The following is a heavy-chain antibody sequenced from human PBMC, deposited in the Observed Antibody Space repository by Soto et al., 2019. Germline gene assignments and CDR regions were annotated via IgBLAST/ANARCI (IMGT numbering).Heavy chain of an antibody. J-gene: IGHJ4*02. D-gene: IGHD3-9*01. Sequence: QVQLVQSGAEVKKPGSSVKVFCKASGGTFSSYAISWVRQAPGQGLEWMGGIIPIFGTANYAQKFQGRVTITADESTSTAYMELSSLRSEDTAVYYCARYVLRYFDWLLGLDYWGQGTLVTVSS. CDR3: ARYVLRYFDWLLGLDY. CDR1: GGTFSSYA. V-gene: IGHV1-69*01. CDR2: IIPIFGTA.